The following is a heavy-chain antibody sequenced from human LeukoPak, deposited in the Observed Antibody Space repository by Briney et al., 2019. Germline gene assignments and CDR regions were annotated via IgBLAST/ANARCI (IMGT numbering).Heavy chain of an antibody. CDR1: GFIFSSYS. CDR3: AKAASSSWPSYYYGMDV. CDR2: ITGSGGNT. D-gene: IGHD6-13*01. Sequence: GGSLILSCAASGFIFSSYSMSWVRQAPGMGLEWVSVITGSGGNTYYADSVKGRFTISKDNSKNTVYLQMSSLRVDDTAVYYCAKAASSSWPSYYYGMDVWGQGTTVTVSS. J-gene: IGHJ6*02. V-gene: IGHV3-23*01.